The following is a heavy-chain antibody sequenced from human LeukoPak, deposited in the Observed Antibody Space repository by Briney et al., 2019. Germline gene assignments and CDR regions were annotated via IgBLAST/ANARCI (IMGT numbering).Heavy chain of an antibody. V-gene: IGHV4-34*01. CDR3: ARVAVAGTPDY. CDR2: INHSGST. CDR1: GGSFSGYY. J-gene: IGHJ4*02. Sequence: SETLSLTCAVYGGSFSGYYWSWIRQPPGKGLEWVGEINHSGSTNYNLPLKSRVTISVDTSKIQFSLKLSSVTAADTAVYYCARVAVAGTPDYWGQGTLVTVSS. D-gene: IGHD6-19*01.